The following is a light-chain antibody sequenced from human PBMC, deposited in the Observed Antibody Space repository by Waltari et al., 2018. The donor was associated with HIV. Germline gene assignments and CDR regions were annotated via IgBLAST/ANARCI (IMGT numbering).Light chain of an antibody. Sequence: QSALTQPASVSGSPGQSITISRTGTSSDVGGYNYVSWYQQHPGKAPKLMIYDVSNRASGISNRFSGYKSGNTASLTIYGLQAEDEADYYCSSYTSSSTLVVCGGGTKLTVL. V-gene: IGLV2-14*01. J-gene: IGLJ2*01. CDR2: DVS. CDR1: SSDVGGYNY. CDR3: SSYTSSSTLVV.